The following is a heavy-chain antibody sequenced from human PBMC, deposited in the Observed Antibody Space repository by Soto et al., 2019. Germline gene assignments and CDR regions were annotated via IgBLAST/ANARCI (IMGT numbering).Heavy chain of an antibody. D-gene: IGHD6-6*01. J-gene: IGHJ5*02. CDR3: ARHRARNWFDP. CDR2: TDYSGST. CDR1: AGSIGSSCYY. V-gene: IGHV4-39*01. Sequence: SETLSPACIVSAGSIGSSCYYWDRIREPPGKGLEWIGSTDYSGSTYYNPSLKTRVTISVDTSKNQFSLKLSSVTAADTAVFYCARHRARNWFDPWGQGTLVTVSS.